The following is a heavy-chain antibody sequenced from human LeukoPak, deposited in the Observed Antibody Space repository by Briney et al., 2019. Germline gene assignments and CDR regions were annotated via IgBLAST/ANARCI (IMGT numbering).Heavy chain of an antibody. J-gene: IGHJ4*02. V-gene: IGHV4-30-2*01. CDR2: IYHSGST. D-gene: IGHD3-10*01. CDR1: GGSISSGGYS. Sequence: PSETLSLTCAVSGGSISSGGYSWSWIRQPPGKGLEWIGYIYHSGSTYYNPSLKSRVTISVDRSRNQFSLKRSSVTVADTAVYYCARSTRGGFDYWGQGTLVTVSS. CDR3: ARSTRGGFDY.